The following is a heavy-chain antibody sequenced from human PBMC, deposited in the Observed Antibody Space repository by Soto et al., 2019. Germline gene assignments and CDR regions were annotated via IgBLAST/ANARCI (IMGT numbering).Heavy chain of an antibody. D-gene: IGHD6-13*01. J-gene: IGHJ6*02. V-gene: IGHV1-46*02. Sequence: ASVKVSCKASGGTFNSFAISWVRQAPGQGLEWMGIINPSGGSTSYAQKFQGRVTMTRDTSTSTVYMELSSLRSEDTAVYYCARARSSSWWVGYYYYGMDVWGQGTTVTVSS. CDR1: GGTFNSFA. CDR2: INPSGGST. CDR3: ARARSSSWWVGYYYYGMDV.